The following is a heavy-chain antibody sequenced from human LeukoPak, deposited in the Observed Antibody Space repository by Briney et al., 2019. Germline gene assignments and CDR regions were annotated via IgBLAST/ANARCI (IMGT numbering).Heavy chain of an antibody. Sequence: PGRSLRVSCAASGFTFSSYAMSWVRQAPGKGLEWVSAISGSGGSTYYADSVKGRFTISRDNAENALHLQMSSLRAEDTAMYYCVRVGWVRGLYDYWGQGTLVTVSS. CDR1: GFTFSSYA. D-gene: IGHD3-10*01. CDR3: VRVGWVRGLYDY. J-gene: IGHJ4*02. V-gene: IGHV3-23*01. CDR2: ISGSGGST.